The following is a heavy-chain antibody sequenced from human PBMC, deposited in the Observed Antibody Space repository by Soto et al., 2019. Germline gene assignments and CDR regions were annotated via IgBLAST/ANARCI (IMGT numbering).Heavy chain of an antibody. D-gene: IGHD3-16*01. Sequence: SETLSLTCRVSGGSFSSYYWTWIRQPPGKEMEWIGYVYYTGTTTYNPSLKSRVTISLDMPNNQFSLKLTSMTAADTAVYFCVRDQQMGRLDPWGQGTPVTVSS. CDR1: GGSFSSYY. CDR3: VRDQQMGRLDP. V-gene: IGHV4-59*01. J-gene: IGHJ5*02. CDR2: VYYTGTT.